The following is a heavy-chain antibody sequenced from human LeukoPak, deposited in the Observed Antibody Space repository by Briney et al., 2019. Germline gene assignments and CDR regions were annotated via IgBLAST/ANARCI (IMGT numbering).Heavy chain of an antibody. J-gene: IGHJ4*02. D-gene: IGHD1-26*01. Sequence: PSETLSLTCTVSGDSISSYYWSWIRQPAERGLEWLGHIYTSGSTNSYTSGSTDYNPSLKSRVTISLDRSKNQFSLKLSSVTAADTAVYYCAAFLSGTYWYFDHWGQGALVTVSS. CDR1: GDSISSYY. V-gene: IGHV4-4*07. CDR2: IYTSGSTNSYTSGST. CDR3: AAFLSGTYWYFDH.